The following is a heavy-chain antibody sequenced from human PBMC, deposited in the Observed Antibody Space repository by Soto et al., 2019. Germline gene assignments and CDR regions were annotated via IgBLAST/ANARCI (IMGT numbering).Heavy chain of an antibody. Sequence: QVQLVESGGGLVQPGGSLRLSCAASGFTFGDYEMSWIRQAAGKGPEWVSFLSRSGNTIYYADSVKGRFSISRDNAENSLYRQMGGLRAEETATYFCARSSGGYEADAFDMGGKGTMVSVS. CDR3: ARSSGGYEADAFDM. CDR1: GFTFGDYE. CDR2: LSRSGNTI. D-gene: IGHD6-19*01. J-gene: IGHJ3*02. V-gene: IGHV3-11*01.